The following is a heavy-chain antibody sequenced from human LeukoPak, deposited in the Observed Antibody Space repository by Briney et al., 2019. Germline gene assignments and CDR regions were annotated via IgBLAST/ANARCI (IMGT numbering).Heavy chain of an antibody. CDR2: IYSDGRT. J-gene: IGHJ4*02. V-gene: IGHV3-53*01. D-gene: IGHD5-12*01. CDR1: GFSVSDHY. CDR3: SREDIPVL. Sequence: GGSLRLSCAASGFSVSDHYMNWVRQAPGKGLEWVSFIYSDGRTYYADSVKGRFNISRDNSTNTLYLQMNRRKVEVSAVYLCSREDIPVLRGQGTLVTVSS.